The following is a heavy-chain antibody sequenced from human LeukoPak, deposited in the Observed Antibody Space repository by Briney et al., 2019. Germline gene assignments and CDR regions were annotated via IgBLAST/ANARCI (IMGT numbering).Heavy chain of an antibody. V-gene: IGHV4-34*01. D-gene: IGHD7-27*01. CDR2: INHNGST. Sequence: SETLSLTCAVYGGSFSGYYWSWIRQPPGKGLEWIGEINHNGSTNYNPSLKSRVTISVDTSKNQFSLKLSSVTAADTAVYYCSREEPGLERGIYYWGQGTLVTVSS. CDR1: GGSFSGYY. J-gene: IGHJ4*02. CDR3: SREEPGLERGIYY.